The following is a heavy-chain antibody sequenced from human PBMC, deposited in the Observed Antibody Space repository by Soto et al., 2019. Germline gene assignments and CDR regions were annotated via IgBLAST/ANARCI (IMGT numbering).Heavy chain of an antibody. CDR1: GGTFSSYA. J-gene: IGHJ6*02. D-gene: IGHD2-2*01. Sequence: QVQLVHSGAEVKKPGSSGKVSCKASGGTFSSYAISWVRQAPGQGLEWMGGIIPISETTNYAQKFQGRDTITADESKSTAYMELRSLRSEDTAVYYCARSQGSSTSLEIYYYYSYGMDVWGQGTTVTVSS. CDR2: IIPISETT. CDR3: ARSQGSSTSLEIYYYYSYGMDV. V-gene: IGHV1-69*01.